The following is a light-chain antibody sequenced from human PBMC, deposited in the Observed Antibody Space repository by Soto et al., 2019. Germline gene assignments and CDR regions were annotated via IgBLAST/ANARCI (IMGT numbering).Light chain of an antibody. Sequence: QSVLTQPPSVSGAPGQRVSISCTGSSTDIGAGYRVHWYQQRPGTAPKLLIVGNTIRPSGVPDPFSASTPGTSASVAITGLQAEDEGDYYCQSYDSTLSARYVFGTGTKVTVL. J-gene: IGLJ1*01. CDR2: GNT. CDR3: QSYDSTLSARYV. CDR1: STDIGAGYR. V-gene: IGLV1-40*01.